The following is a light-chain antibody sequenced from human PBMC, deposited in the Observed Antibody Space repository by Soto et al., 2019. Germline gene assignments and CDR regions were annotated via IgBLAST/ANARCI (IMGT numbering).Light chain of an antibody. CDR3: QQYNSYSSGT. CDR2: KAS. V-gene: IGKV1-5*03. CDR1: QSIDSW. Sequence: DIQMTQSPSTLSASVGDRVTITCRASQSIDSWLAWYQQKPGKAPNLLIYKASSLESGVPSRFSGSGSGTDFTLAISSLQPDDFATYYCQQYNSYSSGTFGQGTKVDIK. J-gene: IGKJ1*01.